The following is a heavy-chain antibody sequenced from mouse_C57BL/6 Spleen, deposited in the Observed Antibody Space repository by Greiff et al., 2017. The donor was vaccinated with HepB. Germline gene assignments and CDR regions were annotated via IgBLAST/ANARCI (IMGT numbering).Heavy chain of an antibody. CDR1: GFTFSSYA. CDR3: AREDDGYTFDY. CDR2: ISAGGSYT. D-gene: IGHD2-3*01. Sequence: EVQVVESGGGLVKPGGSLKLSCAASGFTFSSYAMSWVRQTPEKRLEWVATISAGGSYTYYPDNLKGRFTIARDNAKNNLYLQMSHLKSEDTAMYYCAREDDGYTFDYWGQGTTLTVSS. V-gene: IGHV5-4*01. J-gene: IGHJ2*01.